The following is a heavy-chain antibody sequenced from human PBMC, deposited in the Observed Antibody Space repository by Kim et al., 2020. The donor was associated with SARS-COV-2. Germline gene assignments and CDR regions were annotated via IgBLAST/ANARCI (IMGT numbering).Heavy chain of an antibody. CDR3: AKLNGSGSYYMSGAFDI. V-gene: IGHV3-23*01. Sequence: KGRFTISRDNSKNTLYLQMNSLRAEDTAVYYCAKLNGSGSYYMSGAFDIWGQGTMVTVSS. J-gene: IGHJ3*02. D-gene: IGHD3-10*01.